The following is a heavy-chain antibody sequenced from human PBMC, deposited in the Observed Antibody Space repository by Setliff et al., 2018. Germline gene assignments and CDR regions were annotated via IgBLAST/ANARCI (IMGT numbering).Heavy chain of an antibody. J-gene: IGHJ4*02. Sequence: LSLTCTVSGCSINSGVYYWGWIRQPPGKGLEWIGRIYHGGDTYYNASLKSRLTISVDTSKNQFSLKLRSVTAADTAVYCARTGTYRYFDYWGQGALVTVSS. CDR3: ARTGTYRYFDY. CDR2: IYHGGDT. D-gene: IGHD1-1*01. V-gene: IGHV4-39*01. CDR1: GCSINSGVYY.